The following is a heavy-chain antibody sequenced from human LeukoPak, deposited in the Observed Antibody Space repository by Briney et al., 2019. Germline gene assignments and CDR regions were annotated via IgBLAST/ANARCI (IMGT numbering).Heavy chain of an antibody. CDR2: INPNSGGT. CDR3: ARLLDSSGLPFDY. D-gene: IGHD6-19*01. V-gene: IGHV1-2*02. CDR1: GYTFTGYY. J-gene: IGHJ4*02. Sequence: ASVKVSCKASGYTFTGYYMHWVRQAPGQGLEWMGWINPNSGGTNYAQKFQGRVTMTRDTSISTAYMELSRLRSDDTAVYYCARLLDSSGLPFDYWGRGTLVTVSS.